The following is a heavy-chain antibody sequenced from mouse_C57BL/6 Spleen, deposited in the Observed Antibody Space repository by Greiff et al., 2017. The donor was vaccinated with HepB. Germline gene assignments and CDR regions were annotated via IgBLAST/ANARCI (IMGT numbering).Heavy chain of an antibody. Sequence: QVQLQQSGAELVRPGASVTLSCKASGYTFTDYEMHWVKQTPVHGLEWIGAIDPETGGTAYNQKFKGKAILTADKSSSTAYMELRSLTSEDSAVYYCTRSPITTVVEDYWGQGTTLTVSS. CDR2: IDPETGGT. CDR3: TRSPITTVVEDY. J-gene: IGHJ2*01. D-gene: IGHD1-1*01. V-gene: IGHV1-15*01. CDR1: GYTFTDYE.